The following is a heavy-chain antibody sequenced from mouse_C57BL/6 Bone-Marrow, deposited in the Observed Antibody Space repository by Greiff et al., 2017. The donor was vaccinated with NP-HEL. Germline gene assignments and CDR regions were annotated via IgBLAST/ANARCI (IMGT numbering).Heavy chain of an antibody. CDR1: GYTFTDYN. Sequence: EVKLVESGPELVKPGASVKMSCKASGYTFTDYNMHWVKQSHGKSLEWIGYINPNNGGTSYNQKFKGKATLTVNKSSSTAYMELRSLTSEDSAVYYCARGDYDGYFDVWGTGTTVTVSS. CDR3: ARGDYDGYFDV. CDR2: INPNNGGT. J-gene: IGHJ1*03. V-gene: IGHV1-22*01. D-gene: IGHD2-4*01.